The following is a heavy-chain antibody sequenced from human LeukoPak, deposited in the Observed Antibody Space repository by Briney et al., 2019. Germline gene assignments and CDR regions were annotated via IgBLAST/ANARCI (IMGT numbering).Heavy chain of an antibody. D-gene: IGHD3-22*01. CDR3: ARGGPRIANYYDSSGYFN. Sequence: GGSLRLSCAPSGFTFSSYGMHWVREAPGKGLEWVAVIWYDGSNKYYADSVKGRFTISRDNSKDTLYLQMNSLRAEDTAVYYCARGGPRIANYYDSSGYFNWGQGTLVTVSS. V-gene: IGHV3-33*01. CDR1: GFTFSSYG. CDR2: IWYDGSNK. J-gene: IGHJ4*02.